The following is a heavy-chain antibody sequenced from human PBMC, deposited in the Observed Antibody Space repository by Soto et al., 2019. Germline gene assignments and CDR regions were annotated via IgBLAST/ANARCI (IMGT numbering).Heavy chain of an antibody. Sequence: QVQLVQSGAEVKKPGSSVKVSCKASGGTFSSYAISWVRQAPGQGLEWMGGIIPIFGTANYAQKFQGRVTITADDSTRTAYMELSSLRSEDTAVYYCARPQSIPMIVVVPTPFDYWGQGTLVTVSS. CDR3: ARPQSIPMIVVVPTPFDY. V-gene: IGHV1-69*01. J-gene: IGHJ4*02. D-gene: IGHD3-22*01. CDR1: GGTFSSYA. CDR2: IIPIFGTA.